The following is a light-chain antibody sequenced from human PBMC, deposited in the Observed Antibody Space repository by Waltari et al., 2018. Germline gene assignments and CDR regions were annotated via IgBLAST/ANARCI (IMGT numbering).Light chain of an antibody. Sequence: EIVLTQSPGTLSLSPGERATLSCRASESLGKNYLAWYQQKPDQAPRLLIYGVSSRATGIPDRFSGRGSGTAFTLTISRLEPEDFALYFCQQFARSPFTFGQGTRLEIK. CDR3: QQFARSPFT. CDR2: GVS. J-gene: IGKJ2*01. CDR1: ESLGKNY. V-gene: IGKV3-20*01.